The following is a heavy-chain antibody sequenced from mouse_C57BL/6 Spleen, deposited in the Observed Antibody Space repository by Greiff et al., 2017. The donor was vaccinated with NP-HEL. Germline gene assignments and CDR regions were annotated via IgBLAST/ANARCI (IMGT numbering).Heavy chain of an antibody. V-gene: IGHV1-80*01. CDR1: GYAFSSYW. CDR2: IYPGDGDT. D-gene: IGHD1-1*01. J-gene: IGHJ1*03. CDR3: ARGNYYVSSRYFDV. Sequence: VQLQQSGAELVKPGASVKISCKASGYAFSSYWMNWVKQRPGKGLEWIGQIYPGDGDTNYNGKFKGKATLTADKSSSTAYMQLSSLTSEDSAVYFWARGNYYVSSRYFDVWGKGTTVTVSS.